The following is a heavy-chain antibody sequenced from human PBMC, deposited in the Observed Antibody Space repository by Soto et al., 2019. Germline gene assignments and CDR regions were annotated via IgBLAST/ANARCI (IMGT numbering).Heavy chain of an antibody. J-gene: IGHJ6*02. Sequence: ESLKISCKGSGYSFTSYWISWVRQMPGKGLEWMGRIDPSDSYTNYSPSFQGHVTISADKSISTAYLQWSSLRASDTAMYYCASGVGRADYYGMDVWGQGTTVTVSS. CDR2: IDPSDSYT. V-gene: IGHV5-10-1*01. CDR3: ASGVGRADYYGMDV. CDR1: GYSFTSYW. D-gene: IGHD2-15*01.